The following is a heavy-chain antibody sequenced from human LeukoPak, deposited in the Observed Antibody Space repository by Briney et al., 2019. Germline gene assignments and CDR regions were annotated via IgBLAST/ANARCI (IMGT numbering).Heavy chain of an antibody. CDR1: GFTFSSYS. J-gene: IGHJ3*02. CDR3: ARDPVRGALDGFDI. Sequence: GGSLRLSCAASGFTFSSYSMNWVRQAPGKGLEWVSSISSTGTYMYYADSVKGRFTISRDNAKNSLYLQMNSLRAEDTAVYYCARDPVRGALDGFDIWGQGTMVAVSS. D-gene: IGHD3-10*01. CDR2: ISSTGTYM. V-gene: IGHV3-21*01.